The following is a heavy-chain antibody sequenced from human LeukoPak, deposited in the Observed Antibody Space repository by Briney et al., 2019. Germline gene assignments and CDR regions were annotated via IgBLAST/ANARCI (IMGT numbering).Heavy chain of an antibody. CDR1: GFTFSSYA. J-gene: IGHJ4*02. CDR2: ISYDGGIK. V-gene: IGHV3-30-3*01. D-gene: IGHD4/OR15-4a*01. Sequence: GGSLRLSCAVSGFTFSSYALHWVRQAPGKGLEWGAVISYDGGIKYQADSVKGRFTISRDNSKNTLYLQMNSLRAEDTAVYYCARDRSANSRVYYFDYWGQGTLVTVSS. CDR3: ARDRSANSRVYYFDY.